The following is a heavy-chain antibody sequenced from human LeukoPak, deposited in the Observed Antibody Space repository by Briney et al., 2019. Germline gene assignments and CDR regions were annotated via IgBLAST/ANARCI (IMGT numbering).Heavy chain of an antibody. V-gene: IGHV3-74*01. CDR1: GFTFNSYW. CDR2: INGDGTTT. CDR3: ARAGQGFDS. Sequence: GGSLRLSCAASGFTFNSYWMHWVRQGPGKGLVCVSRINGDGTTTTYADSVKGRFTISRDNAKNTLYLQMNSLRAEDTAVYYCARAGQGFDSWGQGTLVTVSS. J-gene: IGHJ5*01.